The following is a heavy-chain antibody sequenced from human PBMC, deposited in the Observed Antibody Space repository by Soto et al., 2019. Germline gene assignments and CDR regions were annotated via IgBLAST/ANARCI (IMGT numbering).Heavy chain of an antibody. D-gene: IGHD3-3*01. CDR2: ISYDGSNK. Sequence: QVQLVESGGGVVQPGRSLRLSCAASGFTFSSYAMHWVRQAPGKGLEWVAVISYDGSNKYYADSVKGRFTISRDNSKNTLYLQMNSLRAEDTAVYYCARAPGTLEWLFPFDYWGQGTLVTVSS. CDR3: ARAPGTLEWLFPFDY. V-gene: IGHV3-30-3*01. CDR1: GFTFSSYA. J-gene: IGHJ4*02.